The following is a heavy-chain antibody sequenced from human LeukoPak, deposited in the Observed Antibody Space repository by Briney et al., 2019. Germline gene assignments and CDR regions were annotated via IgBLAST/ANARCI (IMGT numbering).Heavy chain of an antibody. CDR1: GYSFATYW. Sequence: GESLKISCKGSGYSFATYWIAWVRQMPGKGLEWMGIIYPGDSETSYSPSFQGQVTISADKSISTAYLQWTSLKASDTAMYYCARRKFSTGFMVTPYFDYWGQGTLVTVSS. V-gene: IGHV5-51*01. CDR2: IYPGDSET. D-gene: IGHD5-18*01. J-gene: IGHJ4*02. CDR3: ARRKFSTGFMVTPYFDY.